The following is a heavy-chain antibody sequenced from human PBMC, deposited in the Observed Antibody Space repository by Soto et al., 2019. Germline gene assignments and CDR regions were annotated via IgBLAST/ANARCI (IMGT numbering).Heavy chain of an antibody. Sequence: GGSLRLSCAASGFTFSSYAMSWVRQAPGKGLEWVAVIWYDGSNKYYADSVKGRFTISRDNSKNTLYLQMNSLRAEDTAVYYCARESGGYYDSSGYYLLDYWGQGTLVTVSS. CDR3: ARESGGYYDSSGYYLLDY. CDR1: GFTFSSYA. V-gene: IGHV3-33*08. J-gene: IGHJ4*02. CDR2: IWYDGSNK. D-gene: IGHD3-22*01.